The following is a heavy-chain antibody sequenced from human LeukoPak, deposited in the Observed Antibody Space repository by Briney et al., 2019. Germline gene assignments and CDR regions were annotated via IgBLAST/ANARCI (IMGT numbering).Heavy chain of an antibody. CDR2: IYTNENT. J-gene: IGHJ5*02. CDR3: ARELYGRLGWFDP. Sequence: SETLSLTCTVSGGSISTYYWSWIRQPAGKGLEWIGRIYTNENTNYNPSLKSRVTMSVDTSKNQFSLKLSSVTAADTAVYYCARELYGRLGWFDPWGQGTLVTVSS. D-gene: IGHD2/OR15-2a*01. CDR1: GGSISTYY. V-gene: IGHV4-4*07.